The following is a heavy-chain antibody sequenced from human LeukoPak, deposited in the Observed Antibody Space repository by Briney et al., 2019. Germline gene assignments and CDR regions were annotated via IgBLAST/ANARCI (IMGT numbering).Heavy chain of an antibody. CDR1: GFTFSSYS. Sequence: GGSLRLSCAASGFTFSSYSMNWVRQAPGKGLEWVSYISSSSSTVYYADSVKGRFTISRDNAKNSLYLQMNSLRAEDTAVYYCARDRQRGYSYGDWFDPWGQGTLVTVSS. D-gene: IGHD5-18*01. J-gene: IGHJ5*02. CDR3: ARDRQRGYSYGDWFDP. V-gene: IGHV3-48*01. CDR2: ISSSSSTV.